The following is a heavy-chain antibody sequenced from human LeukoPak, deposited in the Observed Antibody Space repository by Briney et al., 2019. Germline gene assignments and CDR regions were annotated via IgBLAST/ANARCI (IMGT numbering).Heavy chain of an antibody. CDR1: CGSISSSSYN. Sequence: SETLSLTCTVSCGSISSSSYNWGWIRQPPGKGLEWIGSIFYSRGTYYNPSLKSRVTISVDTSKNQFSLKLSSVTDPDTAVYYCARHGGAMILAPLDYWGQGTLVTVSS. D-gene: IGHD3-22*01. CDR2: IFYSRGT. V-gene: IGHV4-39*01. CDR3: ARHGGAMILAPLDY. J-gene: IGHJ4*02.